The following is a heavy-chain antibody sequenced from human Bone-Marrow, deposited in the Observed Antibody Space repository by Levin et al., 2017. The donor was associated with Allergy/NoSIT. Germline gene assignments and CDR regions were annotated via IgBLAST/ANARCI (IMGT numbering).Heavy chain of an antibody. D-gene: IGHD6-13*01. CDR1: GFSVSRNY. Sequence: TGGSLRLSCAASGFSVSRNYMSWVRQAPGKGLEWVSLIYSGGDTQYADSVKGRFTISRDNSRNTLYLQMNSLRGDDTAVYYWAGNGVGTAAGTPWGQGTLVTVSS. CDR2: IYSGGDT. V-gene: IGHV3-66*01. CDR3: AGNGVGTAAGTP. J-gene: IGHJ4*02.